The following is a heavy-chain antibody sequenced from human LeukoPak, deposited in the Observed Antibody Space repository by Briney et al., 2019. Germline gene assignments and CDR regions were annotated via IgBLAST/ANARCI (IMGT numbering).Heavy chain of an antibody. J-gene: IGHJ2*01. CDR2: IRSSSSII. Sequence: GGSLRLSCAASGFTFSSYSMNWVRQAPGEGLEWVSYIRSSSSIIYYADSVKGRFTISRDNARNSLYLQMDSLRDEDTAVYYCARTVRGVSSYFDLWGRGTLVTVSS. CDR3: ARTVRGVSSYFDL. D-gene: IGHD3-10*01. V-gene: IGHV3-48*02. CDR1: GFTFSSYS.